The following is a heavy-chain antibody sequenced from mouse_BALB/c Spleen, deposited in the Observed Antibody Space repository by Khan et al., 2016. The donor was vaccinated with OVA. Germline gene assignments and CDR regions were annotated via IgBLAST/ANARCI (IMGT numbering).Heavy chain of an antibody. J-gene: IGHJ3*01. CDR3: ARGGLPFAY. CDR1: GFSLSSYG. Sequence: QVQLKQSGPGLVQPSQSLSITCTVSGFSLSSYGVHWVRQSTGKGLEWLGVIWSGGSTDFNVAFISRLSISKDNSKSQVFFKMNSLQTNDSAIYXCARGGLPFAYWGQGTLVTVSA. V-gene: IGHV2-2*02. D-gene: IGHD3-1*01. CDR2: IWSGGST.